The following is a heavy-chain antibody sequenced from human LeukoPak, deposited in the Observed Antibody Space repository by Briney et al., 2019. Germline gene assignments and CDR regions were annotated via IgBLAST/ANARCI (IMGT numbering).Heavy chain of an antibody. J-gene: IGHJ4*02. D-gene: IGHD1-26*01. CDR1: GGSISSSSYY. V-gene: IGHV4-39*07. CDR3: AADYSGNYHVEFDF. Sequence: SETLSLTCTVSGGSISSSSYYWGWIRQPPGKGLEWIGSISYTGSTYYNPSLKSRVTISVDTSKNQFSLKLSSVTAADTAVYYCAADYSGNYHVEFDFWGQGTLVTVSS. CDR2: ISYTGST.